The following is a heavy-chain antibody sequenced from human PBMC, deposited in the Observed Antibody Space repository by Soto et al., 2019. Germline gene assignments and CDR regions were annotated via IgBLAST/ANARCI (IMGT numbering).Heavy chain of an antibody. V-gene: IGHV3-21*01. CDR1: GFTFSSYS. Sequence: PGGSLRLSCAASGFTFSSYSMNWVRQAPGKGLEWVSSISSSSSYIYYADTVKGRFTISRDNAKNSLYLQMNSLSAEDTAVYYCARDRKIALSGFDYCGHGTPVTVSS. D-gene: IGHD6-19*01. CDR2: ISSSSSYI. CDR3: ARDRKIALSGFDY. J-gene: IGHJ4*01.